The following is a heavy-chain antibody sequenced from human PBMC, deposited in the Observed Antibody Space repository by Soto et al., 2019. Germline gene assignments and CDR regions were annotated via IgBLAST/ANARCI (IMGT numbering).Heavy chain of an antibody. CDR2: IYYSGST. D-gene: IGHD3-10*01. V-gene: IGHV4-59*01. CDR1: GGSISRYY. Sequence: PSETLSLTCTVSGGSISRYYWSWSRQPPGKGLEWIGYIYYSGSTNYNPSLKSRVTISVDTSKNQFSLKLSSVTAADTAVYYCAGGPTWYYYAAGGQGTLVTVSS. J-gene: IGHJ4*02. CDR3: AGGPTWYYYAA.